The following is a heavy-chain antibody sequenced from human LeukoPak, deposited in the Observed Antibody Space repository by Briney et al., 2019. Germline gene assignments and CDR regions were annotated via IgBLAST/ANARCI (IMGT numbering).Heavy chain of an antibody. CDR2: IKQDGSDK. CDR1: GFTFSSYW. CDR3: ARTSSSWSYNWSDP. Sequence: GGSLRLSCAASGFTFSSYWMSWVRQAPGKGLEWVANIKQDGSDKYYADSVKGRFTISRDNAKNSLYLQMNSLRAEDTSVYYCARTSSSWSYNWSDPWGQGTLVTVSS. J-gene: IGHJ5*02. V-gene: IGHV3-7*01. D-gene: IGHD6-13*01.